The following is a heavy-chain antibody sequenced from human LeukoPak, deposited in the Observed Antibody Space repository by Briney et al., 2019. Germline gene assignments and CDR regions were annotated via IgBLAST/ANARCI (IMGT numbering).Heavy chain of an antibody. D-gene: IGHD6-19*01. CDR2: ISYDGSNK. CDR3: AKDSEAVAYGYFDY. V-gene: IGHV3-30*18. Sequence: PGGSLRLSCAASGFTFSSYGMHWVRQAPGKGLEWVAVISYDGSNKYYADSVKGRFTISSDNSKNTLYLQMNSLRAEDTAVYYCAKDSEAVAYGYFDYWGQGTLVTVSS. J-gene: IGHJ4*02. CDR1: GFTFSSYG.